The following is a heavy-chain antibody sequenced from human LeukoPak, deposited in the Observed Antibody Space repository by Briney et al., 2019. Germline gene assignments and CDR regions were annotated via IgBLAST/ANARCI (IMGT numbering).Heavy chain of an antibody. D-gene: IGHD3-10*01. CDR1: GGSISSYY. CDR2: IYTSGST. Sequence: KPSETLSLTCTVSGGSISSYYWSWLRQPAGKGLEWIGRIYTSGSTNYNPSLKSRVTMSVDTSKSQFSLKLSSVTAADTAVYYCARAPMVRGVMSYFDYWGQGTLVTVSS. CDR3: ARAPMVRGVMSYFDY. J-gene: IGHJ4*02. V-gene: IGHV4-4*07.